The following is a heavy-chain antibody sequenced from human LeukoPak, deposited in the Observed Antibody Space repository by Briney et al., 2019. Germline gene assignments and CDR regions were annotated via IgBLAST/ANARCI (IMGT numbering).Heavy chain of an antibody. CDR2: IIPILGIA. J-gene: IGHJ6*02. D-gene: IGHD1-26*01. Sequence: ASVKVSCKASGGTFSSYAISWVRQAPGQGLEWMGRIIPILGIANYAQKFQGRVTITADKSTSTAYMELSSLRSEDTAVYYCARASLVGATGDYYYGMDVWGQGTTVTVSS. CDR1: GGTFSSYA. CDR3: ARASLVGATGDYYYGMDV. V-gene: IGHV1-69*04.